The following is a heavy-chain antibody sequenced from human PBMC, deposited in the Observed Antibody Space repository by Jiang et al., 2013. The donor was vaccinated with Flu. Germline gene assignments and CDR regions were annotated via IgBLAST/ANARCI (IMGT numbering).Heavy chain of an antibody. V-gene: IGHV1-69*01. CDR2: IIPIFGTA. D-gene: IGHD6-13*01. J-gene: IGHJ4*02. CDR1: GGTFSSYA. Sequence: SSVKVSCKASGGTFSSYAISWVRQAPGQGLEWMGGIIPIFGTANYAQKFQGRVTITADESTSTAYMDLRSLRSDDTAVYYCARDLRIAAAASAFSQGWDYWGQGTLVTVSS. CDR3: ARDLRIAAAASAFSQGWDY.